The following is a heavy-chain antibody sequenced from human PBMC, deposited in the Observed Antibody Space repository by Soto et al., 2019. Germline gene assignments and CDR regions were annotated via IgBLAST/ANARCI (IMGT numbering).Heavy chain of an antibody. D-gene: IGHD1-26*01. CDR3: AMVVGATSLFDS. J-gene: IGHJ4*02. CDR1: GSTISNYA. CDR2: IIPIFGTA. Sequence: GAPVKVSWKASGSTISNYANRWGRPAPGQGLEWMGGIIPIFGTANYAQKFQGRVTITADESTSTAYMELSSLRSEDTAVYYCAMVVGATSLFDSWGQGTQVTVSS. V-gene: IGHV1-69*13.